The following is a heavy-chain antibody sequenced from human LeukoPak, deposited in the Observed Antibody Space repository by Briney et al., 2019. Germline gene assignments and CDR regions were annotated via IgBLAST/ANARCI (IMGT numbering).Heavy chain of an antibody. CDR3: ARAKRTAMAPDY. D-gene: IGHD5-18*01. V-gene: IGHV3-21*01. J-gene: IGHJ4*02. Sequence: NPGGSLRLSCAASGFTFSSYAMSWVRQAPGKGLEWVSAISGSSSYIYYADSVKGRFTISRDNAKNSLYLQMNSLRAEDTAVYYCARAKRTAMAPDYWGQGTLVTVSS. CDR1: GFTFSSYA. CDR2: ISGSSSYI.